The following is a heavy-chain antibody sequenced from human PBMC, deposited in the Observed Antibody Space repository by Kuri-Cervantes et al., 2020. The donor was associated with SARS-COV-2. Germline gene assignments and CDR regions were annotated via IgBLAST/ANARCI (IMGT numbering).Heavy chain of an antibody. Sequence: SVKVSCKASGGTVSNFAISWVRQAPGQGLEWMGGIIPVLATPNYAQKFQGRVTITADESTSTAYLDLSSLRPEDTAVYYCAAYLSSGGSWGMGFDSWGQGTPVTVSS. CDR3: AAYLSSGGSWGMGFDS. V-gene: IGHV1-69*13. J-gene: IGHJ4*02. CDR2: IIPVLATP. CDR1: GGTVSNFA. D-gene: IGHD2-15*01.